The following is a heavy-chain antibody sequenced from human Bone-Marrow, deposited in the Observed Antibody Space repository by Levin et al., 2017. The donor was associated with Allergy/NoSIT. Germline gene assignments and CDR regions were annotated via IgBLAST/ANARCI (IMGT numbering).Heavy chain of an antibody. Sequence: PSQTLSLTCTVSGGSISSFYWSWIQQPAGKGLEWVGHIFSSGSTYYNPSLHSRVTMSVDTSKNQFTLKLSSVTAADTAVYYCARVWSRLYYSGVDVWGQGTTVTVSS. CDR1: GGSISSFY. CDR3: ARVWSRLYYSGVDV. CDR2: IFSSGST. V-gene: IGHV4-4*07. D-gene: IGHD3-3*01. J-gene: IGHJ6*02.